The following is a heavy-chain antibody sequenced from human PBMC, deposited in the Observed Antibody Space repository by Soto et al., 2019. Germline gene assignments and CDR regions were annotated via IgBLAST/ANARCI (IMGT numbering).Heavy chain of an antibody. Sequence: QLQLQESGSGLVKPSQTLSLTCAVSGGSISSGGYTWSWIRQPPGKGLEWIGYIYHSGSTYYNPSPKSRVTISVDRAKNHFSLKLSSVTAADTAVYYCARLEIGNYWYFDLWGRGTLVTVSS. V-gene: IGHV4-30-2*01. J-gene: IGHJ2*01. CDR3: ARLEIGNYWYFDL. D-gene: IGHD3-22*01. CDR2: IYHSGST. CDR1: GGSISSGGYT.